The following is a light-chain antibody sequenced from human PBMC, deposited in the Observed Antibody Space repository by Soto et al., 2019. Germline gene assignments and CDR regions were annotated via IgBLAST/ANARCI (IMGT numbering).Light chain of an antibody. CDR1: QSVNSDY. Sequence: EIVLTQSPGTLSLFPGERATLSCRATQSVNSDYLAWYQQKPGQAPRLLIYIASRRATGIPERFSGSGSGTDCTLTINRLEPEDFAVYYCQQYGTSPWTFGQGTKVEIK. CDR2: IAS. J-gene: IGKJ1*01. V-gene: IGKV3-20*01. CDR3: QQYGTSPWT.